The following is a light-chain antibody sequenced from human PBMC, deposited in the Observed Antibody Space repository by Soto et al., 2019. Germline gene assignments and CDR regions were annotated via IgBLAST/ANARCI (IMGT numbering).Light chain of an antibody. CDR1: QSVRTY. V-gene: IGKV3-20*01. J-gene: IGKJ5*01. CDR3: QQYGSSPIT. CDR2: GAS. Sequence: EIVLTQSPATLSASPGERATLSCRASQSVRTYLAWYQVKPGQAPKLLIYGASSRATGIPDRFTGSGSGTDFTLTISRLEPEDFAVYYCQQYGSSPITFGQGTR.